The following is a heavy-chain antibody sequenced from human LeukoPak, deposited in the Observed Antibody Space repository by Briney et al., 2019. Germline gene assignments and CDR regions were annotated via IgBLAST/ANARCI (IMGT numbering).Heavy chain of an antibody. CDR2: IKPDGNEQ. J-gene: IGHJ4*02. CDR1: GFIFSDYW. CDR3: GRERVSAYDY. V-gene: IGHV3-7*01. Sequence: GGSLRLSCVTSGFIFSDYWMGWVRRAPGKGREWVASIKPDGNEQYYVDSVRGRFTISRDNSKDSLFLQMDSLRDDDTAVYYCGRERVSAYDYWGQGTLVTVSS.